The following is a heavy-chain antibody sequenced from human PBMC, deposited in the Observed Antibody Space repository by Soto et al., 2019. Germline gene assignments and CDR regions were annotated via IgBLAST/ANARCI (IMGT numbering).Heavy chain of an antibody. J-gene: IGHJ6*03. Sequence: GGSLRLSCAASGFTFSSYSMNWVRQAPGKGLEWVSSISSSSSYIYYADSVKGRFIISRDNAKNSLYLQMNSLRAEDTAVYYCARDPGYSSSPLYYYYYMDVWGKGTTVTVSS. CDR3: ARDPGYSSSPLYYYYYMDV. D-gene: IGHD6-13*01. V-gene: IGHV3-21*01. CDR1: GFTFSSYS. CDR2: ISSSSSYI.